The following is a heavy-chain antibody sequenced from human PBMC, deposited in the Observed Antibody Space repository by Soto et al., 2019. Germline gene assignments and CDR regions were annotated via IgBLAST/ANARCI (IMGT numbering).Heavy chain of an antibody. CDR3: AKDISVIAAAGTAFDY. V-gene: IGHV3-9*01. J-gene: IGHJ4*02. D-gene: IGHD6-13*01. CDR1: GFTFDDYA. Sequence: ESGGGLVQPGRSLRLSCAASGFTFDDYAMHWVRQAPGKGLEWVSGISWNSGSIGYADSVKGRFTISRDNAKNSLYLQMNSLRAEDTALYYCAKDISVIAAAGTAFDYWGQGTLVTVSS. CDR2: ISWNSGSI.